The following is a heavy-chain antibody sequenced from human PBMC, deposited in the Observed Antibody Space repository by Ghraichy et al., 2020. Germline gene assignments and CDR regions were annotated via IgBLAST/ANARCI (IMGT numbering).Heavy chain of an antibody. V-gene: IGHV3-11*01. D-gene: IGHD1-26*01. J-gene: IGHJ3*02. CDR3: ARGSGTYPGDSFDI. CDR2: ISNGGSIL. CDR1: GFSFSDYY. Sequence: GGSLRLSCAASGFSFSDYYMSWIRQAPGKGLEWVSYISNGGSILYYADSVKGRFTISRDTAKNSLYVQMNSLRAEDTAVYYCARGSGTYPGDSFDIWGQGTMVTVSS.